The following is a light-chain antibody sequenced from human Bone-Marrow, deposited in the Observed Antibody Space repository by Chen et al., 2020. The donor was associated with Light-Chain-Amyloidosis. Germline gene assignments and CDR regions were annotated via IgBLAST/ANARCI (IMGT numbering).Light chain of an antibody. V-gene: IGLV3-21*03. CDR3: QVWDSSSDLRV. Sequence: SYVLTQPPSVSVATGKTARITCGGNNIGSKSMHWYQQKPGQAPVLVVYDDSDRPSGIPERISGSNSGNTATLTISRVEAGDEADYYCQVWDSSSDLRVFGGGTRLTVL. CDR2: DDS. J-gene: IGLJ3*02. CDR1: NIGSKS.